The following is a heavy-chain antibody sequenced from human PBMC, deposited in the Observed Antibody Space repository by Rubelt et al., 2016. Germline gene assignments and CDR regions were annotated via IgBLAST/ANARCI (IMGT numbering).Heavy chain of an antibody. CDR2: ISYDGGKS. V-gene: IGHV3-30*03. J-gene: IGHJ6*02. D-gene: IGHD3-22*01. CDR1: GFSFSSCG. CDR3: ARVSFYYDSSGDYYYYYGMDV. Sequence: GGGVVQPGGSLRLSCAASGFSFSSCGMHWVRQAPGKGLEWVAVISYDGGKSYYADSVKGRFTISRDNSKNTVYLQMNSLRAEDTAVFYCARVSFYYDSSGDYYYYYGMDVWGQGTTVTVSS.